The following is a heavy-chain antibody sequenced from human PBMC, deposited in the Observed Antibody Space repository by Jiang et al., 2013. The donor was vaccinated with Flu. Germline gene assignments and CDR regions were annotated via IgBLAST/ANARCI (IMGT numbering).Heavy chain of an antibody. CDR2: INPNSGGT. CDR1: GYTFTGYY. J-gene: IGHJ4*02. Sequence: SCKASGYTFTGYYMHWVRQAPGQGLEWMGWINPNSGGTNYAQKFQGRVTMTRDTSISTAYMELSRLRSDDTAVYYCAIDYDILTGYLDYWGQGTLVTVSS. CDR3: AIDYDILTGYLDY. D-gene: IGHD3-9*01. V-gene: IGHV1-2*02.